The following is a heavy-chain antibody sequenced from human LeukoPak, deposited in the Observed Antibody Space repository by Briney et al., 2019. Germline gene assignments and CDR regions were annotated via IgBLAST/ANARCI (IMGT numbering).Heavy chain of an antibody. V-gene: IGHV3-66*01. CDR1: GFTVSGSY. Sequence: GGSLRLSCAASGFTVSGSYMSWVRQAPGKGLEWVSIISSVGTTYYADSVKGRFTISRDNSKNTVYLQVNSLRDEDTAVYYCARDLEAANTYYFDYWGQGTMVTVSS. D-gene: IGHD6-13*01. J-gene: IGHJ4*02. CDR3: ARDLEAANTYYFDY. CDR2: ISSVGTT.